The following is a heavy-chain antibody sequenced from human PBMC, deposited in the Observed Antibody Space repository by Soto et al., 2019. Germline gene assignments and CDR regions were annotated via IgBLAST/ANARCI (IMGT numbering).Heavy chain of an antibody. J-gene: IGHJ5*02. CDR2: ISCSSSTI. D-gene: IGHD2-8*01. CDR3: ARDNGMAGSFDP. V-gene: IGHV3-48*02. CDR1: GFTFSSYS. Sequence: EVQLVESGGGLVQPGGSLRLSCAASGFTFSSYSMNWVRQAPGKGLEWVSYISCSSSTIFYADSVRGRFTISRDNAKNSLYLQMNTLRDEDTAVYYCARDNGMAGSFDPWGQGTLVTVSS.